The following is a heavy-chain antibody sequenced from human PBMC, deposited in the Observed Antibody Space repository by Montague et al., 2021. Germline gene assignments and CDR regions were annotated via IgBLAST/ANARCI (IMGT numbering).Heavy chain of an antibody. D-gene: IGHD3-22*01. CDR2: IAHSGGT. V-gene: IGHV3-23*01. J-gene: IGHJ4*02. CDR3: ANYHDNTGYYGAFDN. CDR1: GFTFNNYA. Sequence: SLRLSCAASGFTFNNYAMRWVRQVPGKGLEWVAPIAHSGGTFYAGSVGGRFTISRDNSKNTMYLQMNSLRVEDTAVYYCANYHDNTGYYGAFDNWGQGTLVTVSS.